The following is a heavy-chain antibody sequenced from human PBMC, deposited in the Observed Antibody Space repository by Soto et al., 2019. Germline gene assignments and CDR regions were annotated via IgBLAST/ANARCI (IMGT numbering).Heavy chain of an antibody. Sequence: QVQLQQWGAGLLKPSETLSLTCAVYGGSFSGYYWSWIRQPPGKGLEWIGEINHSGSTNYNPSLKSRGTISVDTSKNQSSLRLSSVTAADAAGYYCAGGGLRRYSSGWYGGDYWGQGTLVTVSS. CDR3: AGGGLRRYSSGWYGGDY. CDR1: GGSFSGYY. V-gene: IGHV4-34*01. J-gene: IGHJ4*02. D-gene: IGHD6-19*01. CDR2: INHSGST.